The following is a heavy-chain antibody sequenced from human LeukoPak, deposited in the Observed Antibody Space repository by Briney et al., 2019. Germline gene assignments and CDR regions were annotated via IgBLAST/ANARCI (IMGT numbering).Heavy chain of an antibody. V-gene: IGHV1-69*06. CDR1: GGTFSYYA. CDR3: ARGLQQPAEGIDAFDI. J-gene: IGHJ3*02. CDR2: IIPVSDTT. Sequence: GASVKVSCKASGGTFSYYAINWVRQAPGLGLGWMGGIIPVSDTTKYAQKFQGRVTITADTSTDTVYMELSSLRSEDTAVYYCARGLQQPAEGIDAFDIWGQGTMVTVSS. D-gene: IGHD6-13*01.